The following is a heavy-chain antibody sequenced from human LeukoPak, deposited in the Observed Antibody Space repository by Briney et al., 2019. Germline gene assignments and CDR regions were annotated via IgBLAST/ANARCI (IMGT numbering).Heavy chain of an antibody. Sequence: GESLKISCKGSGYSFTSYWIGWVRPMPGKGLEWMGVISPSGGSTIYAQKFKGRVTLTRDMSTSTDYLELSSLRSEDTAVYYCARDNSVRDEAWWFNPWGQGTLVTVSS. V-gene: IGHV1-46*01. J-gene: IGHJ5*02. CDR1: GYSFTSYW. CDR3: ARDNSVRDEAWWFNP. CDR2: ISPSGGST. D-gene: IGHD5-24*01.